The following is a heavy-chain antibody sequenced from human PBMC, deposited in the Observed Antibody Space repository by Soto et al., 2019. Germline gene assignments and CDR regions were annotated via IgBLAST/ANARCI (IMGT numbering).Heavy chain of an antibody. CDR1: GGSISSSSYY. D-gene: IGHD3-3*01. CDR3: ARRKPYPGVVMPYYYYYYGMDV. J-gene: IGHJ6*02. Sequence: QLQLQESGPGLVKPSETLSLTCTVSGGSISSSSYYWGWIHQPPGKGLEWIGSIYYSGSTYYNPSLKSRVTISVDTSKNQFSLKLSSVTAADTAVYYCARRKPYPGVVMPYYYYYYGMDVWGQGTTVTVSS. V-gene: IGHV4-39*01. CDR2: IYYSGST.